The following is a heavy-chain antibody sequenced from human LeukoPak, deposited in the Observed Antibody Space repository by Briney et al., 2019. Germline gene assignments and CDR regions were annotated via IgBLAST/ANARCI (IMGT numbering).Heavy chain of an antibody. CDR1: GYSFTNYW. CDR2: IYPDDSDT. Sequence: GESLKISCEGSGYSFTNYWIGWVRQVPGKGLEWMGIIYPDDSDTRYSPSFQGQVTISADKSIGTAYLQWSSLKASDTAMYYCAIGGDSSRSCYRCFNYWGQGTLVTVSS. D-gene: IGHD2-2*01. J-gene: IGHJ4*02. V-gene: IGHV5-51*01. CDR3: AIGGDSSRSCYRCFNY.